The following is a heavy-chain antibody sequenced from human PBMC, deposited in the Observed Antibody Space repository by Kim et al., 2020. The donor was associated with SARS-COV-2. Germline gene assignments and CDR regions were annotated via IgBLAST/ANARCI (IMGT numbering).Heavy chain of an antibody. D-gene: IGHD3-3*01. V-gene: IGHV4-34*01. CDR1: GGSFSGYY. J-gene: IGHJ5*02. CDR3: ARGGRHYDFWSGYYVNNWFDP. Sequence: SETLSLTCAVYGGSFSGYYWSWIRQPPGKGLEWIGEINHSGSTNYNPSLKSRVTISVDTSKNQFSLKLSSVTAADTAVYYCARGGRHYDFWSGYYVNNWFDPWGQGTLVTVSS. CDR2: INHSGST.